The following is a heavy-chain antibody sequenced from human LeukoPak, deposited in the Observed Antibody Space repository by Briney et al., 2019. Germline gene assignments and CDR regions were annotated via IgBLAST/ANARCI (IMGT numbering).Heavy chain of an antibody. CDR1: GFTFSSYG. V-gene: IGHV3-30*18. J-gene: IGHJ4*02. CDR3: AKEGWDCTGGVWSGDFFDY. CDR2: ISYDGSER. Sequence: HPGGSLRLSCAASGFTFSSYGMRWVRQAPGKGLGWEAAISYDGSERYYADYVKGRFTISRDNSKNTLYLQMNSLRAEDTAVYYCAKEGWDCTGGVWSGDFFDYWGQGTLVTVSS. D-gene: IGHD2-8*02.